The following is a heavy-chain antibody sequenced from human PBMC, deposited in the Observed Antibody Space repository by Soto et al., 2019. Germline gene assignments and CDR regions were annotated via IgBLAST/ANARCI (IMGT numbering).Heavy chain of an antibody. CDR1: GDSITSIYH. V-gene: IGHV4-38-2*02. CDR2: IYHSGTT. CDR3: ARTRVLRYFDWPFGFDY. Sequence: SETLSLTCTVSGDSITSIYHWAWIRQPPGRGLEWVASIYHSGTTYYNPSLKSRVTISVDTSKNQFSLNLSSVTAADTAVYYCARTRVLRYFDWPFGFDYWGQGTLVTVSS. D-gene: IGHD3-9*01. J-gene: IGHJ4*02.